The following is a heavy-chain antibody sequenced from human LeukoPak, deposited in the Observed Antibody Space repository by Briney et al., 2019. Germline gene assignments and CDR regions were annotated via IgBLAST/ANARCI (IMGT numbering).Heavy chain of an antibody. V-gene: IGHV4-39*01. D-gene: IGHD3-10*01. CDR1: GGSISTSNYY. CDR3: ARLSDSGSYYDY. Sequence: SETLSLTCTVSGGSISTSNYYWGWIRQPPGKGLEWIGNIFYSGSTYYSPSLKSRVTISLDTSRNQFSLKLSSVTAADTAVYYCARLSDSGSYYDYWGQGTLVTVSS. J-gene: IGHJ4*02. CDR2: IFYSGST.